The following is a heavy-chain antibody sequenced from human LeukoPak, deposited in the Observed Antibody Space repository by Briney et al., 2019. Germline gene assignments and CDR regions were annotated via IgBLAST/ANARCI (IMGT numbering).Heavy chain of an antibody. V-gene: IGHV5-51*01. CDR1: GYSFTNYW. Sequence: GESLKISCKGSGYSFTNYWIGWVRQMPGKGLEWMGIIYPGDSDARYSPSFQGQVTISVDKSISTAYVQWSSLKASDTAMYYCARHLRTYYYDSSGYYDAFDIWGQGTMVTASS. CDR3: ARHLRTYYYDSSGYYDAFDI. CDR2: IYPGDSDA. J-gene: IGHJ3*02. D-gene: IGHD3-22*01.